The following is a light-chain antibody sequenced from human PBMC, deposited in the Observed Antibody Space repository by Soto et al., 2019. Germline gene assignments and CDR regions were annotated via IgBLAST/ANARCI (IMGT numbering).Light chain of an antibody. CDR3: QKYGRLRVT. CDR1: QSVSSSY. J-gene: IGKJ5*01. CDR2: GAS. V-gene: IGKV3-20*01. Sequence: EIVLTQSPGTLSLSPGERATLSCRASQSVSSSYLAWYQQKPGQAPRLLIYGASSRATGIPDRFSGNGSGTDFTLTISRLEPEDFAVYYCQKYGRLRVTFGQGTRLEL.